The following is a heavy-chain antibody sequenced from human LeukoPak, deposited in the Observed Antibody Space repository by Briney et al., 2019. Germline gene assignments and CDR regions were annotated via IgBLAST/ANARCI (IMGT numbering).Heavy chain of an antibody. CDR3: SRENGAFSPFGY. Sequence: SGTLSLTCGVSGGSITSTNWWSWVRPPPGQGLEWIGEVSLSGLTNYNPSLNSRVIMALDTSKNHLSLNLTSVTAADTAVYYCSRENGAFSPFGYWGQGTLVTVPS. D-gene: IGHD2-8*01. CDR2: VSLSGLT. V-gene: IGHV4-4*02. J-gene: IGHJ4*02. CDR1: GGSITSTNW.